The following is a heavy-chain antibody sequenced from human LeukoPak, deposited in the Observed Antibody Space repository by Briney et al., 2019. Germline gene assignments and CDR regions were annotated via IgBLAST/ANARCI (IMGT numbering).Heavy chain of an antibody. CDR3: ARAGCGWVLTPCDAFDI. Sequence: GGSLRLSCAASGFTFSTYNMNWVRQAPGKGLEWVSYISWSSSTIHYADSVKGRFTISRDNAKNSLYLQMNSLRAEDTAVYYCARAGCGWVLTPCDAFDIWGQGTMVTVSS. J-gene: IGHJ3*02. CDR1: GFTFSTYN. CDR2: ISWSSSTI. D-gene: IGHD2-15*01. V-gene: IGHV3-48*01.